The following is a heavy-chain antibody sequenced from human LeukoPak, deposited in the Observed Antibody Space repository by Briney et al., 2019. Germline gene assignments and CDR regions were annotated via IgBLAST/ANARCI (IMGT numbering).Heavy chain of an antibody. D-gene: IGHD3-3*01. J-gene: IGHJ3*02. Sequence: GASVKVSCKASGGTFSSYAISWVRQAPGQGLEWMGGIIPIFGTANYAQKFQGRVTITADESTSTAYMELSSLRSEDTAVYYCAVNDFWSGYYDAFDIWGQGTMVTVSS. CDR2: IIPIFGTA. CDR1: GGTFSSYA. V-gene: IGHV1-69*13. CDR3: AVNDFWSGYYDAFDI.